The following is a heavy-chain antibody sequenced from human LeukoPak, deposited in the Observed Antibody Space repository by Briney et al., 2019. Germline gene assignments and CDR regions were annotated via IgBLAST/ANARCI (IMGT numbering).Heavy chain of an antibody. J-gene: IGHJ6*03. V-gene: IGHV3-23*01. CDR2: IIGGGGST. CDR3: AKEGADVATTDYYYYYYMDV. D-gene: IGHD5-12*01. Sequence: PRGSLRVSSAAPVVTLSGTAISAGCHAPGERRGWGSPIIGGGGSTYYEDSVKGRFTISRDNSKNTLYLQMNSLRAEDTAVYYCAKEGADVATTDYYYYYYMDVWGNGTTVTISS. CDR1: VVTLSGTA.